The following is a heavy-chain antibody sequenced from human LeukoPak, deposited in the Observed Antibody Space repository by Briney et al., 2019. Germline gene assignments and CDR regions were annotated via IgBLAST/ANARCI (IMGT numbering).Heavy chain of an antibody. CDR1: NYTFTSFG. D-gene: IGHD1-26*01. CDR3: ARRSGTFTDFDY. Sequence: ASVKVPCKASNYTFTSFGISWVRQAPGQGLEYMGWISTDSGNTNYVQKLQGRVTMTTDTSTSTAYMELRSLTSDDTAVYYCARRSGTFTDFDYWGQGTLVTVSS. V-gene: IGHV1-18*01. J-gene: IGHJ4*02. CDR2: ISTDSGNT.